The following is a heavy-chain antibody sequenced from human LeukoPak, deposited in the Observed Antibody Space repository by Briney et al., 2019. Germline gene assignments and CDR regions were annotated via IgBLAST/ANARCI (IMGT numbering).Heavy chain of an antibody. CDR3: ARHGPSDYYGSGSYPLYFDY. V-gene: IGHV4-59*08. CDR1: GGSISSYY. Sequence: SETLSLTCTVSGGSISSYYWSWIRQPPGKGLEWIAYIYYSGSTNYNPSLKSRVTISVDTSKNQFSLKLSSVTAADTAVYYCARHGPSDYYGSGSYPLYFDYWGQGTLVTVSS. J-gene: IGHJ4*02. CDR2: IYYSGST. D-gene: IGHD3-10*01.